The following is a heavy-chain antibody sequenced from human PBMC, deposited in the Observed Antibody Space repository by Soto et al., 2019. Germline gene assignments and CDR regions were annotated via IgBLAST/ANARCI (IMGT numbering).Heavy chain of an antibody. Sequence: SETLSLTCTVSGGSISSSSYYWGWIRQPPGKGLEWIGSIYYSGSTYYNPSLKSRVTISVDTSKNQFSLKLSSVTAADTAVYYCAGEARRPPASYDPWGQGTLVTVSS. CDR3: AGEARRPPASYDP. V-gene: IGHV4-39*02. CDR2: IYYSGST. J-gene: IGHJ5*02. CDR1: GGSISSSSYY. D-gene: IGHD2-2*01.